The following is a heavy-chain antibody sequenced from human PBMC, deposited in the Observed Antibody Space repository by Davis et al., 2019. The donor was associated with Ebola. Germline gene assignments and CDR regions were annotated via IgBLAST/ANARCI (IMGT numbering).Heavy chain of an antibody. D-gene: IGHD5-18*01. CDR1: GFTFTDAW. V-gene: IGHV3-15*01. J-gene: IGHJ4*02. CDR2: IKRKTDGGTT. CDR3: LSLWRFEY. Sequence: PGGSLRLSCAAAGFTFTDAWMSWVRQAPGKGLEWVGRIKRKTDGGTTDYAAPVKGRFTISRDDSKNTLYLQMNSLITEDTAVYYCLSLWRFEYWGQGTLVTVSS.